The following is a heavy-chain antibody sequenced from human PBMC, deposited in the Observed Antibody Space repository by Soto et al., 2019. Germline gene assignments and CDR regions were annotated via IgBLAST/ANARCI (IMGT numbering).Heavy chain of an antibody. CDR2: INHSGST. V-gene: IGHV4-34*01. D-gene: IGHD2-2*01. Sequence: QVQLQQWGAGLLKPSETLSLTCAVYGGSFSGYYWSWIRQPPGKGLEWIGEINHSGSTNYNPSLKSRVTISVDTSKNQFSLKLSSVTAADTAVYYCASLTRLGYCSSTSCYSRGKRFDYWGQGTLVTVSS. CDR1: GGSFSGYY. J-gene: IGHJ4*02. CDR3: ASLTRLGYCSSTSCYSRGKRFDY.